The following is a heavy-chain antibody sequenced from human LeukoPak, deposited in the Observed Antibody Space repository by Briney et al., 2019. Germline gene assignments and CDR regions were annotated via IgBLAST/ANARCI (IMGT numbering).Heavy chain of an antibody. Sequence: GGSLRLSCAASGFTFSSYWMHWVRQAPGKGLVWVSRINSDGSSTSYADSVKGRFTISRDNAKNTLYLQMNSLRAEDTAVYYCAKASSGWSPFDYWGQGTLVTVS. V-gene: IGHV3-74*01. J-gene: IGHJ4*02. CDR1: GFTFSSYW. CDR2: INSDGSST. CDR3: AKASSGWSPFDY. D-gene: IGHD6-19*01.